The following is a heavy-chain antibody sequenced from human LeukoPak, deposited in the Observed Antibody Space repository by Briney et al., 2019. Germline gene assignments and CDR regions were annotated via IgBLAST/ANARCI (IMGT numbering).Heavy chain of an antibody. D-gene: IGHD6-19*01. CDR3: ARDFEISSG. V-gene: IGHV3-7*01. CDR2: IKQDESEK. CDR1: GFTFSSYW. Sequence: GGSLRLSCVASGFTFSSYWMSWVRQAPGKGLEWVANIKQDESEKYYVDSVKGRFTISRDNAKNSLYLQMNSLRAEDTAVYYCARDFEISSGWGQGTLVTVSS. J-gene: IGHJ4*02.